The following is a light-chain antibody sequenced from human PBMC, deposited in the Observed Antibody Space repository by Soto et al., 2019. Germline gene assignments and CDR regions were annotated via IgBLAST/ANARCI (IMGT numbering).Light chain of an antibody. V-gene: IGKV3-15*01. J-gene: IGKJ3*01. CDR1: QSVSIN. Sequence: EIVMTQSPATLSVSPGERATLSCRASQSVSINLDGYQQKPGEAPRLLIFGASTRATGIPARFSGSGSGTEFTLTISNLQSEDFAVYYCQQYNNWPPLTFGAGTKVDIK. CDR2: GAS. CDR3: QQYNNWPPLT.